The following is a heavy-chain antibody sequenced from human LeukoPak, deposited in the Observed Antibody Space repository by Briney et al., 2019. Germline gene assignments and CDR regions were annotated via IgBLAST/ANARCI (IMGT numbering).Heavy chain of an antibody. Sequence: SETLSLTCTVSGGSISSSSYYWGWIRQPPGKGLEWIGSTYYSGSTYYNPSLKSRVTISVDTSKNQFSLKLSSVTAADTAVYYCACTYYDYVWGSYRIDYWGQGTLVTVSS. CDR2: TYYSGST. CDR1: GGSISSSSYY. V-gene: IGHV4-39*01. J-gene: IGHJ4*02. CDR3: ACTYYDYVWGSYRIDY. D-gene: IGHD3-16*02.